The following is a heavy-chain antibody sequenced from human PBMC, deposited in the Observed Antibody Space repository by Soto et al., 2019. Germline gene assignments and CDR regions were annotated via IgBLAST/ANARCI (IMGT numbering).Heavy chain of an antibody. CDR2: ITSSSTYM. J-gene: IGHJ4*02. CDR1: GFTFSSYD. CDR3: ARVGMASGNGYGAGSYDI. D-gene: IGHD3-10*01. Sequence: EVQLVESGGGLVKPGGSLRLSCAASGFTFSSYDMNWVRQAPGKGLEWVSSITSSSTYMNYADSVKGRFTTSRDNDGNSLYLQMNSLRAEDTAVYYCARVGMASGNGYGAGSYDIWGQGTLITVSS. V-gene: IGHV3-21*02.